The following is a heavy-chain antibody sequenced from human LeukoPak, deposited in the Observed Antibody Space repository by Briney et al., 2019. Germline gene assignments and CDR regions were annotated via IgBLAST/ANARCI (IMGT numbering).Heavy chain of an antibody. Sequence: PGGSLRLFCAASGFIFSDSAMHWVRQASGKGLEWVGRIRSKVNSYATAYAESVKGRFTVSRDDSKNTAYLQMNSLKTEDPAVYYCTGHSSSNGDYYFDSWGQGTPVTVSS. J-gene: IGHJ4*02. CDR2: IRSKVNSYAT. CDR3: TGHSSSNGDYYFDS. V-gene: IGHV3-73*01. CDR1: GFIFSDSA. D-gene: IGHD4-17*01.